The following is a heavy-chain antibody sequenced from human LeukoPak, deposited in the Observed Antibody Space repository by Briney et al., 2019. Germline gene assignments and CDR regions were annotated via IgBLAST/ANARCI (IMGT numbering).Heavy chain of an antibody. V-gene: IGHV4-59*01. Sequence: SETLSLTCNVSGGSISSYYWSWIRQPPGKGLEWTGYIYYSGSTNYNPSLKSRVTISVDTSKNQFSLKLSSVTAADTAVYYCARDRSGYDSSGYYYYYYGMDVWGQGTTVTVSS. D-gene: IGHD3-22*01. CDR2: IYYSGST. J-gene: IGHJ6*02. CDR3: ARDRSGYDSSGYYYYYYGMDV. CDR1: GGSISSYY.